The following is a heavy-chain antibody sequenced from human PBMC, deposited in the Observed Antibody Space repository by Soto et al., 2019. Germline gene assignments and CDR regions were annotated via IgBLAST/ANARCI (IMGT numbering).Heavy chain of an antibody. V-gene: IGHV4-31*03. D-gene: IGHD3-3*01. CDR3: ALRLFGSRWYFDY. J-gene: IGHJ4*02. CDR1: GGSISRGGYY. Sequence: QVQLQESGPGLVKPSQTLSLTCTVSGGSISRGGYYWSWIRQHPGKGLEWIGYIYYSGSTYYNPSLKSRVTISVDTSKNQFSLKLSSVTAADTAVYYCALRLFGSRWYFDYWGQGTLVTVSS. CDR2: IYYSGST.